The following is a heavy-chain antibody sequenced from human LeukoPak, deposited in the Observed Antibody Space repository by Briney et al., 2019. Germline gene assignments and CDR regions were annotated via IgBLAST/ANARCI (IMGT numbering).Heavy chain of an antibody. D-gene: IGHD3-10*01. J-gene: IGHJ4*02. V-gene: IGHV3-48*01. CDR2: ISSSSYTK. CDR1: GFTFSSYS. Sequence: GGSLRLSCAASGFTFSSYSMSWVRQAPGKGLEWVSFISSSSYTKYYADSVKGRFTISPDNAKNSLYLQMNSLRAEDTAVYYCTRDMIRGVVNYWGQGTLVTVSS. CDR3: TRDMIRGVVNY.